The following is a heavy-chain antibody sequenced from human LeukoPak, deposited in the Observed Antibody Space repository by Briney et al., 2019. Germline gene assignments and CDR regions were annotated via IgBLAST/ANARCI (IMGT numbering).Heavy chain of an antibody. CDR2: IYYSGST. J-gene: IGHJ3*02. D-gene: IGHD2-2*01. CDR1: GGSISNYY. Sequence: PSETLSLTCSVSGGSISNYYWNWIRQPPGKGLEWIGYIYYSGSTNYNPSLKSRVTISVDSSKNQFSLKLSSVTAADTAVYYCASRYCSSTRCYGLDAFDIWGQGTMVTVSS. V-gene: IGHV4-59*12. CDR3: ASRYCSSTRCYGLDAFDI.